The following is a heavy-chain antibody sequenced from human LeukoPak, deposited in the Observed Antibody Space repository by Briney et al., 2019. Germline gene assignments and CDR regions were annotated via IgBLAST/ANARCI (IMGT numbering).Heavy chain of an antibody. Sequence: GGSLRLSCAASGFTFSSYAMSWVRQAPGKGLEWVSAISGSGGSTYYADSVKGRFTISRDNSKNTLYLQMNSLRAEDTAVYYCAKLPETTAMAPWRRYYGMDVWGQGTTVTVSS. CDR3: AKLPETTAMAPWRRYYGMDV. D-gene: IGHD5-18*01. J-gene: IGHJ6*02. CDR1: GFTFSSYA. CDR2: ISGSGGST. V-gene: IGHV3-23*01.